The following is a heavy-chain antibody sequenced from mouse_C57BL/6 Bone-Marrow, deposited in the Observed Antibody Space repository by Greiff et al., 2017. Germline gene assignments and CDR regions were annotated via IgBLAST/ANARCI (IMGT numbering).Heavy chain of an antibody. D-gene: IGHD5-5*01. CDR1: GYTFTSYW. CDR3: ARGDYHREDGGLYAMHY. J-gene: IGHJ4*01. Sequence: QVQLLQPGAELVRPGSSVKLSCKASGYTFTSYWMDWVKQRPGQGLEWIGNIYPSDSETHYNQKFKDKATLTVDKSSSTAYMQLSSLPSDDSAVEYCARGDYHREDGGLYAMHYWGQGNAVTVSS. CDR2: IYPSDSET. V-gene: IGHV1-61*01.